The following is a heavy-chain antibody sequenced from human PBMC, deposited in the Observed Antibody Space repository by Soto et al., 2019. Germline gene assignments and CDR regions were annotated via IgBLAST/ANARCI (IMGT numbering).Heavy chain of an antibody. CDR3: ARGGGYCSGCSCYFNYYYVMAF. D-gene: IGHD2-15*01. Sequence: ASVKGSCKAPADTFTSYYIHWVRQAPGHGLEWTGIINPNGGSTKFAQTFQGRVTITADKSTSTAYMELSSLRAEDTAVYYCARGGGYCSGCSCYFNYYYVMAFSGQGTTVTGSS. V-gene: IGHV1-46*01. CDR2: INPNGGST. CDR1: ADTFTSYY. J-gene: IGHJ6*02.